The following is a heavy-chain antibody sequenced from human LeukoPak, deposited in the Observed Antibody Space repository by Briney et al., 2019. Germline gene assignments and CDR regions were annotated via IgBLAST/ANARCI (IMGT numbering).Heavy chain of an antibody. CDR3: AAILYGAVPFGI. J-gene: IGHJ3*02. Sequence: GRSLSLSCAVSGFSFSNVWMNWVRQAPGKGREWVGRNKSKIEGGTTNYAAPVEGRFNMSRAESKNPLGLQMNSLKTEHTAVYYCAAILYGAVPFGIWGQGKMVTVSS. V-gene: IGHV3-15*07. CDR2: NKSKIEGGTT. CDR1: GFSFSNVW. D-gene: IGHD4-17*01.